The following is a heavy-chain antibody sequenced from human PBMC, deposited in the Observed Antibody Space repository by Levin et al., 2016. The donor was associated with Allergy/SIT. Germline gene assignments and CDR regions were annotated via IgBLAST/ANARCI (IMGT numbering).Heavy chain of an antibody. CDR1: GGSVSSANYY. CDR3: ARYGNAVGLPYWYFNL. Sequence: SETLSLTCTVSGGSVSSANYYWSWIRQPPGKGLEWIGYIYYTGSINYNPSLKSRVTISLDTSGNHFSLKLTSVTAADMGVYYCARYGNAVGLPYWYFNLWGRGTPVAVSS. CDR2: IYYTGSI. J-gene: IGHJ2*01. V-gene: IGHV4-61*03. D-gene: IGHD4-23*01.